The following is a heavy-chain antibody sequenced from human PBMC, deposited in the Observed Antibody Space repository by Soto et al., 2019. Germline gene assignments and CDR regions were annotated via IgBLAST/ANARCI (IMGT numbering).Heavy chain of an antibody. CDR1: GGSISSYY. J-gene: IGHJ2*01. CDR2: IYYSGST. D-gene: IGHD6-19*01. V-gene: IGHV4-59*01. Sequence: QVQLQESGPGLVKPSETLTLTCTVSGGSISSYYWSWIRQPPGKGLEWIGYIYYSGSTNYNPSLPSRVTMSVDTSPTRFSLNLGCVTAADTAVYYCARVRQWLVSHWYFDLWGRGTLGTVAS. CDR3: ARVRQWLVSHWYFDL.